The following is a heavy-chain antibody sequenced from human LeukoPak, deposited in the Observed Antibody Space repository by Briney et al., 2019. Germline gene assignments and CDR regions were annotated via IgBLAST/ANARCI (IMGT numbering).Heavy chain of an antibody. J-gene: IGHJ4*02. CDR2: ISWNSGSI. Sequence: GGSLRLSCAASGFTFDDYGMHWVRQAPGKGLEWVSGISWNSGSIGYADSVKGRFTISRDNAKNSLYLQMNSLRVEDTALYYCAKDATYSSGWTAYWGQGTLVTVSS. D-gene: IGHD6-19*01. CDR1: GFTFDDYG. V-gene: IGHV3-9*01. CDR3: AKDATYSSGWTAY.